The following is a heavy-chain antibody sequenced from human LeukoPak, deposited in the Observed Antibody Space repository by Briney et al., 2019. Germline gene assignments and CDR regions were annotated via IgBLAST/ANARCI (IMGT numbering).Heavy chain of an antibody. CDR2: IYPGDSDT. CDR1: GYSFTSYW. J-gene: IGHJ4*02. CDR3: ARRVAYCGGDCSSYYFDY. V-gene: IGHV5-51*01. Sequence: GESLKISCKGSGYSFTSYWIGWVGQMPGKGLDWMGIIYPGDSDTRYTPSFQGQVTISADKAISTAYLQWSSLKATDTAMYYCARRVAYCGGDCSSYYFDYWGQGTLVTVSS. D-gene: IGHD2-21*02.